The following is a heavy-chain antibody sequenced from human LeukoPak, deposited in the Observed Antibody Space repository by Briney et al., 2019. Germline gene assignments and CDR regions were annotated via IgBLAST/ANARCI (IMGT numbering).Heavy chain of an antibody. CDR2: IWYDGSNK. V-gene: IGHV3-33*01. CDR3: ARVVAIAAAGTRYRYFDY. D-gene: IGHD6-13*01. J-gene: IGHJ4*02. CDR1: GFTFRSHG. Sequence: PGGSLRLSCAASGFTFRSHGMHWVRQAPGKGLEWVAFIWYDGSNKYYTDSVKGRFTISRDNSKNTLYLQMNSLRAEDTAVYYCARVVAIAAAGTRYRYFDYWGQGTLVTVSS.